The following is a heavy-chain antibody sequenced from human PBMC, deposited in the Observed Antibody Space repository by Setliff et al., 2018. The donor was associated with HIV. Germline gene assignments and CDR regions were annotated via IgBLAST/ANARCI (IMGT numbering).Heavy chain of an antibody. CDR1: GYTFTNYG. CDR3: ARSGGSPPYSSGLLILDF. CDR2: ISGYSAKT. V-gene: IGHV1-18*01. J-gene: IGHJ4*02. D-gene: IGHD6-19*01. Sequence: ASVKVSCKASGYTFTNYGITWVRQAPGQGLEWMGWISGYSAKTNYAQKIQGRLTMTIDPSASTAYMELRNLRSDDTAIYYCARSGGSPPYSSGLLILDFWGQGSLVAVSS.